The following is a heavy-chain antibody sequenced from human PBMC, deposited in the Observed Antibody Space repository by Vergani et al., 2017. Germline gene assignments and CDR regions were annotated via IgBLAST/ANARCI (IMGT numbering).Heavy chain of an antibody. CDR1: GGSISSYY. Sequence: QVQLQESGPGLVKPSETLSLTCTVSGGSISSYYWSWIRQPAGKGLEWIGRIYTSGSTNYNPSLKSRVTMSVDTSKNQFSLKLSSVTAADTAAYYCARVRYDFWSGMFDYWGQGTLVTVSS. CDR3: ARVRYDFWSGMFDY. V-gene: IGHV4-4*07. D-gene: IGHD3-3*01. J-gene: IGHJ4*02. CDR2: IYTSGST.